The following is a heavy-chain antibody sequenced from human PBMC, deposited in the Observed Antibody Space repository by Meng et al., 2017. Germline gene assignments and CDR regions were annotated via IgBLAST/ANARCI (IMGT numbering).Heavy chain of an antibody. CDR1: GFTLDDYG. V-gene: IGHV3-20*04. CDR3: ARDAYLYDTGGYFLD. CDR2: INWNGGST. Sequence: GESLKISCAAAGFTLDDYGMSWVRQAPGKGLEWVSGINWNGGSTGYVDSVKGRFTISRDNAKNSLYLQMNGLRVEDTAVYFCARDAYLYDTGGYFLDWGQGSLVTVSS. J-gene: IGHJ1*01. D-gene: IGHD3-22*01.